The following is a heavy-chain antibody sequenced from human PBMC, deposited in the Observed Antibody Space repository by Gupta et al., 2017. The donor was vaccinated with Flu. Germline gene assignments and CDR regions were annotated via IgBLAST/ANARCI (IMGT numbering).Heavy chain of an antibody. J-gene: IGHJ4*02. CDR2: TYYSGST. CDR1: GGSISNGGHC. Sequence: QVQLRESGPGLLRPSQTLSLTCTVPGGSISNGGHCWNWIRQHPEKGLEWIGYTYYSGSTYYNPSFKSRVTISVETSVNQFSLNLNSVTAADTAVYYCARGDYFAWFLEDWGQGALVTVSS. CDR3: ARGDYFAWFLED. V-gene: IGHV4-31*02. D-gene: IGHD3-9*01.